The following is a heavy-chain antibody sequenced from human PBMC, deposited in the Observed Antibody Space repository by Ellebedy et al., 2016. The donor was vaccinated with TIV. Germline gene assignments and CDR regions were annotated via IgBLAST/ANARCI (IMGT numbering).Heavy chain of an antibody. CDR1: GFPFSTYS. Sequence: GGSLRLXCVTSGFPFSTYSMNWVRQAPGKGLEWVSYITSSSDSKFYADSVKGRFTISRDNARNSLYLDMTNLRAEDTAVYYCASLMTTLSTWGQGTLVTVSS. CDR3: ASLMTTLST. V-gene: IGHV3-48*01. CDR2: ITSSSDSK. J-gene: IGHJ4*02. D-gene: IGHD5/OR15-5a*01.